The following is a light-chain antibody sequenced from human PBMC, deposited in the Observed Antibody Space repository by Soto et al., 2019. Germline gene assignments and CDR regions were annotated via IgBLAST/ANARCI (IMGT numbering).Light chain of an antibody. V-gene: IGLV4-69*01. J-gene: IGLJ7*01. CDR2: LNTDGSH. Sequence: QAVVTQSPSASASLGASVKLTCTLSTGHSSSAIAWLQQQPEKGPRYLMKLNTDGSHTKGDGIPDRFSGSSSGAERYLTISSLQSEDEADYYCQTWGTGKGVFGGGTQLTVL. CDR3: QTWGTGKGV. CDR1: TGHSSSA.